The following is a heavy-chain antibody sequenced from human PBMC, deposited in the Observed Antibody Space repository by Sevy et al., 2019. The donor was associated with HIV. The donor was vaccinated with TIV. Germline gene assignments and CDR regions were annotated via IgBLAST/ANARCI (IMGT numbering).Heavy chain of an antibody. CDR3: AGDDRGYSGYERGNFYY. CDR1: GFTFSSYE. V-gene: IGHV3-48*03. CDR2: ISSSGSTI. D-gene: IGHD5-12*01. J-gene: IGHJ4*02. Sequence: GGSLRLSCAASGFTFSSYEMNWVRQAPGKGLEWVSYISSSGSTIYYAASLKGRFTISSENAKNSVYLQMNSLRAEDTAVYDCAGDDRGYSGYERGNFYYWGQGTLVTVSS.